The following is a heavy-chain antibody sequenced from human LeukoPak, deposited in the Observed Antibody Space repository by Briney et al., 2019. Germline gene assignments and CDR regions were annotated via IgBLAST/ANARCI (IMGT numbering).Heavy chain of an antibody. CDR1: GYSMSSGYY. Sequence: PSETLSLTCAVSGYSMSSGYYWGWIRQPPGKGLEWIGSIYHSGSTYYNLSLKSRVTISVDTSKNQFSLKLSSVTAADTAVYYCARRDSSGCNDYWGQGTLVTVSS. CDR3: ARRDSSGCNDY. CDR2: IYHSGST. D-gene: IGHD6-19*01. J-gene: IGHJ4*02. V-gene: IGHV4-38-2*01.